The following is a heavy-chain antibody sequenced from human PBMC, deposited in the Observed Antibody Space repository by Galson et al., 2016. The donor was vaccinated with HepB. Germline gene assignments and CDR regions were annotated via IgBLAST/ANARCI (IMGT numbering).Heavy chain of an antibody. CDR1: GGTFSNYA. J-gene: IGHJ4*02. CDR2: ILPMFGTA. CDR3: ARDSYCTAVNCHADFAH. V-gene: IGHV1-69*13. D-gene: IGHD1-26*01. Sequence: SVKVSCKASGGTFSNYAVSWVRQAPGQGLEWMGGILPMFGTANYAQKFQGRVTITADASTSTAYMELSSLRSEDTAVYYCARDSYCTAVNCHADFAHWGQGTLVSVSS.